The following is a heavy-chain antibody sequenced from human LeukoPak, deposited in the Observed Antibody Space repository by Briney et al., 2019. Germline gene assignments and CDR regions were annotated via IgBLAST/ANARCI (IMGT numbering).Heavy chain of an antibody. CDR1: GGTFSSYA. Sequence: EASVKVSCKASGGTFSSYAISWVRQAPGQGLEWMGRIIPILGIPNYAQKFQGRVTITADKSTSTASMGLSSLRSEDTAVYYCARGNNYYGSGSYYDDAFHIWGQGTMVTVSS. CDR3: ARGNNYYGSGSYYDDAFHI. J-gene: IGHJ3*02. D-gene: IGHD3-10*01. CDR2: IIPILGIP. V-gene: IGHV1-69*04.